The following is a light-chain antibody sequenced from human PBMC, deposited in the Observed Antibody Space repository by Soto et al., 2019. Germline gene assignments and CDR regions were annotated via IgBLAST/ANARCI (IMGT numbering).Light chain of an antibody. CDR1: SSDVGGYNY. J-gene: IGLJ3*02. CDR2: EVS. V-gene: IGLV2-14*01. CDR3: SSYTSSDTHWV. Sequence: QCALTQPASVSGSPGQSITISCTGTSSDVGGYNYVSWYQQHPGKAPKLMIYEVSNRPSGVSHRFSGSKSSNTASLTISGLQAEDEADYHCSSYTSSDTHWVFGGGTKVTVL.